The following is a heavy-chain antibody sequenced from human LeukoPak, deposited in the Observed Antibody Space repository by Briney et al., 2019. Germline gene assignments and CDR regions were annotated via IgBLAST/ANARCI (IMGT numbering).Heavy chain of an antibody. D-gene: IGHD1-14*01. CDR3: AREGRMGTADAFDV. CDR1: GFTFNNYE. CDR2: VGIAGDT. V-gene: IGHV3-13*01. J-gene: IGHJ3*01. Sequence: GGSLRLSCAASGFTFNNYEMHWVRQTAGKGLEWVSAVGIAGDTFYAGSVKGRFSISRDNAESSLFLQMNSLRAGDTAVYYCAREGRMGTADAFDVWGQGTMVTVSS.